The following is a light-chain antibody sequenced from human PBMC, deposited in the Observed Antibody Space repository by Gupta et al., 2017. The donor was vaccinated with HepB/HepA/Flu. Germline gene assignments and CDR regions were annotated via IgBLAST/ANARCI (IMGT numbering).Light chain of an antibody. CDR1: QSIGTY. Sequence: EIVLTQSPATLSLSPGERATLSCRASQSIGTYLGWYQQKPGQTPTLLIYGASNRATGTPARFSGSGSGTDFTLAISSLEPEDFAVYYCQQRSNWPLTFGGGTKVEIK. CDR3: QQRSNWPLT. J-gene: IGKJ4*01. V-gene: IGKV3-11*01. CDR2: GAS.